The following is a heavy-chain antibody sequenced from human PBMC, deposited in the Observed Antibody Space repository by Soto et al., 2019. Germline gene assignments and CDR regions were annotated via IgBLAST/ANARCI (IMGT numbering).Heavy chain of an antibody. D-gene: IGHD4-17*01. CDR3: ARHGYFTFDY. CDR2: IDRDGRDK. V-gene: IGHV3-7*04. CDR1: GFTFNSHW. J-gene: IGHJ4*02. Sequence: EMQLVESGGGLVQPGGSLRLACLASGFTFNSHWMGWVRQSPGKGLEWVANIDRDGRDKYYVDSVKGGFTLSRDNAKNSVFLQMNSLRVEDTAMYYCARHGYFTFDYWGLGTLVTVSS.